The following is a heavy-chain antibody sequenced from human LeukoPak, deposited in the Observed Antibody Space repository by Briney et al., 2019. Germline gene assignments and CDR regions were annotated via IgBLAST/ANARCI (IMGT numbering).Heavy chain of an antibody. CDR3: TRHKRWLQSPDAFDI. Sequence: SETLSLTCTVSGGPIRDFYWSWIRQPPGKGLEWIGYTYYSGSTSYNPSLKSRVAISVDMSESQFSLELSSVTAADTAIYYCTRHKRWLQSPDAFDIWGQGTMVTVSS. J-gene: IGHJ3*02. V-gene: IGHV4-59*08. D-gene: IGHD5-24*01. CDR1: GGPIRDFY. CDR2: TYYSGST.